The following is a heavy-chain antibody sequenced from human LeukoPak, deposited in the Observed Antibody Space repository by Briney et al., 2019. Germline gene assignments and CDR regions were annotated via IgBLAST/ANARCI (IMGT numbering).Heavy chain of an antibody. J-gene: IGHJ2*01. CDR3: ARDQYCSGGSCYSRYFDL. CDR2: MNPNSGNT. V-gene: IGHV1-18*01. D-gene: IGHD2-15*01. CDR1: GYTFTSYG. Sequence: ASVKVSCKASGYTFTSYGINWVRQATGQGLEWMGWMNPNSGNTNYAQKLQGRVTMTTDTSTSTAYMELRSLRSDDTAVYYCARDQYCSGGSCYSRYFDLWGRGTLVTVSS.